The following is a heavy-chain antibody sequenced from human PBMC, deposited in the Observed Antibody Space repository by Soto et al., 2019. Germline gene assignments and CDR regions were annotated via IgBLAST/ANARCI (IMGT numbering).Heavy chain of an antibody. Sequence: SETLSLTCTVSGGSISSYYWSWIRQPPGKGLELIGYIYYSGSTNYNPSLKSRVTISVDTSKNQFSLKLSSVTAADTAVYYCARVNYYGSGSYYKGDEYYGMDVWGQGTTVTVS. D-gene: IGHD3-10*01. J-gene: IGHJ6*02. CDR2: IYYSGST. V-gene: IGHV4-59*01. CDR1: GGSISSYY. CDR3: ARVNYYGSGSYYKGDEYYGMDV.